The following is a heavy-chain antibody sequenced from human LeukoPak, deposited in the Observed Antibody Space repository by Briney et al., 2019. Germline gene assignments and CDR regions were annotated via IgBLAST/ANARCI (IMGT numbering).Heavy chain of an antibody. V-gene: IGHV3-74*03. Sequence: GGSLRLSCEPSGFPFSSYWMLWVRQAPGKGLVWVSRISGDGTITTYADFVKGRFTISRDNTKNILYLQMNSRKVEDTAIYYCSRSQFDYWGQGVLVTVSS. CDR2: ISGDGTIT. J-gene: IGHJ4*02. CDR1: GFPFSSYW. CDR3: SRSQFDY.